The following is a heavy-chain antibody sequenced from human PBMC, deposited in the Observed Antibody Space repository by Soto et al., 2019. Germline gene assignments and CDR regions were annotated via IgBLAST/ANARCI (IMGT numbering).Heavy chain of an antibody. CDR2: IIPILGIA. V-gene: IGHV1-69*02. Sequence: SVKVSCKASGGTFSSYTMSWVRQAPGQGLEWMGRIIPILGIANYAQKFQGRVTITADKSTSTAYMELSSLRSEDTAVYYCAPGATIFGVGHQQRGDAFDIWPQGTTDIDSS. CDR3: APGATIFGVGHQQRGDAFDI. J-gene: IGHJ3*02. CDR1: GGTFSSYT. D-gene: IGHD3-3*01.